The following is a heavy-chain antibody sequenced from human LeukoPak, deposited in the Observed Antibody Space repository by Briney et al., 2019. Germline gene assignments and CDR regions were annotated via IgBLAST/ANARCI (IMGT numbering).Heavy chain of an antibody. Sequence: SETLSLTCTVSGGSISSSSYYWGWIRQPPGKGLEWIGSINYSGSTYYNPSLKSRVTISVDKSKNHFSLKLSSVTAADTAVYYCAKRGSGYPSDHWGQGTLVTVSS. CDR3: AKRGSGYPSDH. D-gene: IGHD5-12*01. CDR1: GGSISSSSYY. V-gene: IGHV4-39*07. CDR2: INYSGST. J-gene: IGHJ4*02.